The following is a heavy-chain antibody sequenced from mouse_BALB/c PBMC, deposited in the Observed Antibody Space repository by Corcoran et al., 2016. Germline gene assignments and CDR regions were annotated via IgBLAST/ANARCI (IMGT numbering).Heavy chain of an antibody. J-gene: IGHJ3*01. Sequence: QIHLLQSGPELKKPGETVKISCKASGYTFTNYGMNWVKQAPGKGLKWMGWINTYTGEPTYADDVKGRFAFSLEASASTAYLQINNLKNEDTATYFCASDPSWFAYWGQGTLVTVSA. V-gene: IGHV9-3-1*01. CDR2: INTYTGEP. CDR3: ASDPSWFAY. CDR1: GYTFTNYG.